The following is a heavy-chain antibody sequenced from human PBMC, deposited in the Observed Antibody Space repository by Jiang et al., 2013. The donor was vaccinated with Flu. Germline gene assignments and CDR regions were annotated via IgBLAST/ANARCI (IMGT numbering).Heavy chain of an antibody. V-gene: IGHV1-69*01. D-gene: IGHD3-22*01. CDR3: ARAYYYDSSGYFYSVKGFDY. CDR2: IISIFGTA. J-gene: IGHJ4*02. Sequence: FSSYAISWVRQAPGQGLEWMGGIISIFGTANYAQKFQGRVTITADESTSTAYMELSSLRSEDTAVYYCARAYYYDSSGYFYSVKGFDYWGQGTLVTVSS. CDR1: FSSYA.